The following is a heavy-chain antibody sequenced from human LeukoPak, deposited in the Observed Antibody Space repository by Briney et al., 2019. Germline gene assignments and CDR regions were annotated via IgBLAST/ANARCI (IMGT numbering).Heavy chain of an antibody. V-gene: IGHV5-51*01. D-gene: IGHD5/OR15-5a*01. Sequence: GESLKISCKGSGYSFTTHWIGWVRQMPGKGLECMGIIYPGDSDTRYSPSFQGQVTISVDKSISTAYLQWSSLKASDTAMYYCARPGSVSLNDGFAYWGQGTLVTVSS. CDR3: ARPGSVSLNDGFAY. CDR2: IYPGDSDT. J-gene: IGHJ4*02. CDR1: GYSFTTHW.